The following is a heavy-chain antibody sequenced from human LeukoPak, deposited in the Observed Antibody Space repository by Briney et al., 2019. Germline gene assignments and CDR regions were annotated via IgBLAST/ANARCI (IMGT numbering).Heavy chain of an antibody. V-gene: IGHV3-48*01. Sequence: GSLRLSCAASGFTFSSYSMNWVRQAPGKGLEWVSYISSSSSTTYYADSVKGRFTISRDNSKNTLYLQMNSLRAEDTAVYYCAIDVLRFLEWLLGDVWGKGTTVTVSS. D-gene: IGHD3-3*01. CDR2: ISSSSSTT. CDR1: GFTFSSYS. CDR3: AIDVLRFLEWLLGDV. J-gene: IGHJ6*04.